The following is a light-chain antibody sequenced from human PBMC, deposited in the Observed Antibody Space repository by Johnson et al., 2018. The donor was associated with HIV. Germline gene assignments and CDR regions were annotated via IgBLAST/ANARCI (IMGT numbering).Light chain of an antibody. J-gene: IGLJ1*01. CDR1: TSNIGKSY. CDR2: DNN. Sequence: QSVLTQPPSVSAAPGQKVTISCSGSTSNIGKSYVSWYQQLPGTAPKLLIYDNNRRPSGTPDRFSGSKSGTSATLAITGLQTGDEADYYCGTWDGSVGVFGTGTKVTVL. CDR3: GTWDGSVGV. V-gene: IGLV1-51*01.